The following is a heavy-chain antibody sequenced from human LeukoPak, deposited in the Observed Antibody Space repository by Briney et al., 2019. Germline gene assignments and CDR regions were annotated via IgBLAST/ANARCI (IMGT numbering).Heavy chain of an antibody. CDR1: GFSLSTSGMC. V-gene: IGHV2-70*11. J-gene: IGHJ4*02. Sequence: SGPALVKPTQTLTLTCTFSGFSLSTSGMCVSWIRQPPGKALEWLARIDWDDDKYYRTSLKTRLTISKDTSKNQVVLTMTNMDPVDTATYYCARIPYGGNGGYFDYWGQGTLVTVSS. CDR3: ARIPYGGNGGYFDY. CDR2: IDWDDDK. D-gene: IGHD4-23*01.